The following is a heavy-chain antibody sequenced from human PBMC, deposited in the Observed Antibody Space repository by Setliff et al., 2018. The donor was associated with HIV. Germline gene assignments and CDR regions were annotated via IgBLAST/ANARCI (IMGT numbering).Heavy chain of an antibody. J-gene: IGHJ5*02. CDR2: IDPTGGRT. D-gene: IGHD3-3*01. CDR1: GGTFSSYA. CDR3: ARDGINYDFWSGQNASNWFDP. V-gene: IGHV1-46*01. Sequence: ASVKVSCKPSGGTFSSYAITWVRQAPGQGLEWMGVIDPTGGRTTYAQKFEDRVTMTRDLSTSTVYMELTRLKSEDVAIYYCARDGINYDFWSGQNASNWFDPWGQGTLVTVSS.